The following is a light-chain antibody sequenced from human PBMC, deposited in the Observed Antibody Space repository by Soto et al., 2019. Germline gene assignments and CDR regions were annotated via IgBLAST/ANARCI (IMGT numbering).Light chain of an antibody. Sequence: EIVMPQSPGTLSVSPGERATLSGRASQSVSSNLAWYQQNPGQANRLFIYGASTRATGIPAKFSGSGFGTEFTLRISSLQSEEFAVYYCKKYQNWPPTVGNGTKVDI. CDR2: GAS. V-gene: IGKV3-15*01. CDR1: QSVSSN. J-gene: IGKJ1*01. CDR3: KKYQNWPPT.